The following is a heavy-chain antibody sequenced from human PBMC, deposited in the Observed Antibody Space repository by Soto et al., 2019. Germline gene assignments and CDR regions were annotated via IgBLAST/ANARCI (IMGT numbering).Heavy chain of an antibody. CDR2: IYYSGST. D-gene: IGHD3-22*01. CDR3: ATAEIGIFDY. V-gene: IGHV4-39*01. CDR1: GGSISSSSYY. Sequence: SETLSLTCTVSGGSISSSSYYWGWIRQPPGKGLEWIGSIYYSGSTYYNPSLKSRVTISVDTSKNQFSLKLSSVTAADTAVYYCATAEIGIFDYWGQGTLVTVSS. J-gene: IGHJ4*02.